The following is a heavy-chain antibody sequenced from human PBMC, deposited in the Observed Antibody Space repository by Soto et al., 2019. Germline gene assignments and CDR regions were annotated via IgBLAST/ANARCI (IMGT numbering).Heavy chain of an antibody. CDR1: GYTFTRNG. CDR3: VKDRDSNSWPDWDV. Sequence: QVHLVQSGAEVKKPGASVNVSCKTSGYTFTRNGISWVRQAPGQGLEWMGWISPNSGNIKYAQKLQGRVIMTTDTAASTAYMELRSLISDDTSVDYCVKDRDSNSWPDWDVWGPGTTVTVSS. J-gene: IGHJ6*02. D-gene: IGHD3-22*01. V-gene: IGHV1-18*01. CDR2: ISPNSGNI.